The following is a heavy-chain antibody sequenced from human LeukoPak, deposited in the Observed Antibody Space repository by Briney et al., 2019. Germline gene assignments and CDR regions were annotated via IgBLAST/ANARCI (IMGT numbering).Heavy chain of an antibody. V-gene: IGHV4-4*07. J-gene: IGHJ5*02. Sequence: SETLSLTCTVSGGSISSYYWSWIRQPAGKGLEWIGRIYTSGSTNYNPSLKSRVTISVDKSKNQFSLKLSSVTAADTAVYYCARDDHGDYPVRSRWFGPWGQGTLATVSS. CDR3: ARDDHGDYPVRSRWFGP. CDR1: GGSISSYY. D-gene: IGHD4-17*01. CDR2: IYTSGST.